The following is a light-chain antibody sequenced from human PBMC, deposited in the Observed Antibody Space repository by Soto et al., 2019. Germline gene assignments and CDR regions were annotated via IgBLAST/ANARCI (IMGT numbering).Light chain of an antibody. V-gene: IGKV3-15*01. CDR2: GAS. J-gene: IGKJ4*01. Sequence: MTQAPSTLSVSPGERVTLSCRASQTISNYFAWYQLKDGQVPRLLIYGASTRAADVPARFSGGGSGTEFTLTIISLQSEDSAVYYCQQYNDWPRTFGGGTKVDIK. CDR1: QTISNY. CDR3: QQYNDWPRT.